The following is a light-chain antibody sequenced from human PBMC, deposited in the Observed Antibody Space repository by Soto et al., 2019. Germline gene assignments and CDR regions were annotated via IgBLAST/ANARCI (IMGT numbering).Light chain of an antibody. Sequence: EIVLTQSPGTLSFSPGERATLSFRVSQSVSSSYLAWYQQKPGQAPRLLIYGASTRATGIPARFSGSGSGTEFTLTISSLQSEDFAVYYCQQYNNWPPTFGQGTKVDIK. CDR3: QQYNNWPPT. CDR1: QSVSSSY. J-gene: IGKJ1*01. V-gene: IGKV3-15*01. CDR2: GAS.